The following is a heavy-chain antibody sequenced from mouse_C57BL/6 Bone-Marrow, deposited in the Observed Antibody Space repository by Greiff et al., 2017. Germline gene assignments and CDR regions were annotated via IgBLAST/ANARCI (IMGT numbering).Heavy chain of an antibody. J-gene: IGHJ4*01. CDR2: IWSGGST. CDR3: ARKGFLTGNYAMDY. Sequence: VQRVESGPGLVQPSQSLSITCTVSGFSLTSYGVHWVRQSPGKGLEWLGVIWSGGSTDYNAAFISRLSISKDNSKSQVFFKMNSLQADDTAIYYCARKGFLTGNYAMDYWGQGTSVTVSS. CDR1: GFSLTSYG. D-gene: IGHD4-1*01. V-gene: IGHV2-2*01.